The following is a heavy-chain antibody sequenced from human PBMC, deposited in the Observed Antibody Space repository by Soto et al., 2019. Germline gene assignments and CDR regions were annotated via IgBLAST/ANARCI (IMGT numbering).Heavy chain of an antibody. V-gene: IGHV1-46*01. Sequence: ASVKVSCRASGYTFTSYYMHWVRQAPGQGLEWMGIINPSGGSTSYAQKFQGRVTMTRDTSTSTVYMELSSLRSEDTAVYYCARARGTTRKTWIQLWLHDYFDYWGQGTLVTVSS. CDR2: INPSGGST. D-gene: IGHD5-18*01. CDR3: ARARGTTRKTWIQLWLHDYFDY. CDR1: GYTFTSYY. J-gene: IGHJ4*02.